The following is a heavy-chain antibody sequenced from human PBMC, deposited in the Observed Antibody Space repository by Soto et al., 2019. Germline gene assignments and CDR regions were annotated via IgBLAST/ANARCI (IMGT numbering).Heavy chain of an antibody. CDR1: GGSFSGYY. CDR3: ARGLSGKLSDYYYYYGMDV. CDR2: INHSGST. Sequence: SETLSLTCAVYGGSFSGYYWSWIRQPPGKALEWIGEINHSGSTNYNPSLKSRVTISVDTSKNQFSLKLSSVTAADTAVYYCARGLSGKLSDYYYYYGMDVWGQGTTVT. D-gene: IGHD2-15*01. V-gene: IGHV4-34*01. J-gene: IGHJ6*02.